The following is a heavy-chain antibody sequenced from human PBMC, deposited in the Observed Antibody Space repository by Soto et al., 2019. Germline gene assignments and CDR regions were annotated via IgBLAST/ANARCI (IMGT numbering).Heavy chain of an antibody. Sequence: GASVKVSCKASGYTFTSYAMHWVRQAPGQRLEWMGWINAGNGNTKYSQKFQGRVTITRDTSASTAYMELSSLRSEDTAVYYCARGYDILTGYYDNWFDPWGQGTLVTVSS. J-gene: IGHJ5*02. V-gene: IGHV1-3*01. CDR2: INAGNGNT. CDR1: GYTFTSYA. D-gene: IGHD3-9*01. CDR3: ARGYDILTGYYDNWFDP.